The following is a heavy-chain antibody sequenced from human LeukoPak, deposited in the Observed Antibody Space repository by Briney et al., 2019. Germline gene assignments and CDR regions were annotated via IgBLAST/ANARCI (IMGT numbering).Heavy chain of an antibody. J-gene: IGHJ6*03. Sequence: SETLSLTCTVSGDSIISTNYYWGWIRQPPGKGLEWIGHIYYSGATYYNSSLKSRVTISVDTSKNQFSLKLSSVTAADTAVYYCARDSYSSTSYYYYYYMDVWGKGTTVTVSS. V-gene: IGHV4-39*02. CDR1: GDSIISTNYY. CDR2: IYYSGAT. D-gene: IGHD6-13*01. CDR3: ARDSYSSTSYYYYYYMDV.